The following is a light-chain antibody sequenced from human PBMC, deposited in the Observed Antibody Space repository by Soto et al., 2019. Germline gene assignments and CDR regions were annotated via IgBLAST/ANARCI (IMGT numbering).Light chain of an antibody. CDR2: RNN. CDR3: QVWDSSSDVV. Sequence: QSVLTQPPSASGIPGQRVSISCSGSRSNIGRNYVYWYQQLPGTAPKLLIQRNNERPSGVPDRFSGSNSGNTATLTISRVEAGDEADYYCQVWDSSSDVVFGGGTKLTVL. J-gene: IGLJ2*01. V-gene: IGLV1-47*01. CDR1: RSNIGRNY.